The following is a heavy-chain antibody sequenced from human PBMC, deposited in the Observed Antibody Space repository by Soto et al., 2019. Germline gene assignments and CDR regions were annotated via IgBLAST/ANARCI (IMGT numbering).Heavy chain of an antibody. CDR3: ARERIAGYGMDV. V-gene: IGHV4-4*02. J-gene: IGHJ6*02. Sequence: SETLSLTCAVSGGSISSSNWWSWVRQPPGRGLEWIGEIYHTGSTNYKPSLKSRVTISVDKSKNEFSLNLSSVTAADTAAYYCARERIAGYGMDVWGQGTTVTVSS. D-gene: IGHD6-6*01. CDR1: GGSISSSNW. CDR2: IYHTGST.